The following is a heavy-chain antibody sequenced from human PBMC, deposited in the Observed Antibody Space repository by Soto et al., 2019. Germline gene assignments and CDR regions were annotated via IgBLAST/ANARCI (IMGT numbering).Heavy chain of an antibody. Sequence: ASVKVSCKASGGTFSSYAISWVRQAPGQGLEWMGGIIPIFGTANYAQKFQGRVTITAEKSTSTAYMELSSLRYEDTAVYYCARERRSDFCSGYTHLFFDYWGQETLVTVSS. V-gene: IGHV1-69*06. CDR3: ARERRSDFCSGYTHLFFDY. J-gene: IGHJ4*02. CDR1: GGTFSSYA. CDR2: IIPIFGTA. D-gene: IGHD3-3*01.